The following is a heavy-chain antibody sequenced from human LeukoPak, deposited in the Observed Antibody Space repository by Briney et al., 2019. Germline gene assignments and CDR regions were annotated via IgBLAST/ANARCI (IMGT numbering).Heavy chain of an antibody. CDR3: ARGGSAYDSSGYYY. CDR2: IIPILGIA. V-gene: IGHV1-69*04. Sequence: GASVKVSCKASGGTFSSYAISWVRQAPGQGLEWMGRIIPILGIANYAQKFQGRVTITADKSTSTAYMELSSLRSEDTAVYYCARGGSAYDSSGYYYWGQGTLVTVSS. D-gene: IGHD3-22*01. J-gene: IGHJ4*02. CDR1: GGTFSSYA.